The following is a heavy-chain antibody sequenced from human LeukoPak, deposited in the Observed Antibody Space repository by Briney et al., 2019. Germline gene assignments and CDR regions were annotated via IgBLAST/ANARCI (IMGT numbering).Heavy chain of an antibody. J-gene: IGHJ4*02. CDR2: ISSSGSTI. V-gene: IGHV3-48*04. Sequence: GGSLRLSCAASGFTFSSYSMNWVRQAPGKGLEWVSYISSSGSTIYYADSVKGRFTISRDNAKNSLYLQMNSLRAEDTAVYYCARDLGTVTEFWGQGTLVTVSS. CDR3: ARDLGTVTEF. CDR1: GFTFSSYS. D-gene: IGHD4-11*01.